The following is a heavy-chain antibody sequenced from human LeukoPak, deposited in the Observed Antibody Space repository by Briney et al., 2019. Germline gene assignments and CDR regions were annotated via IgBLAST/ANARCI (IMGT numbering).Heavy chain of an antibody. V-gene: IGHV4-59*08. D-gene: IGHD2-21*02. CDR3: ASQYCGGDCKGPGAFDV. J-gene: IGHJ3*01. Sequence: NPLETLSLTCTVSGGSMSAYFWSWIRQPPGKGLEWIGCVYNSGDTNYNPSLKSRLTISIDMSENQFSLRLRSVTAADTAVYYCASQYCGGDCKGPGAFDVWGQGTMVAVSS. CDR2: VYNSGDT. CDR1: GGSMSAYF.